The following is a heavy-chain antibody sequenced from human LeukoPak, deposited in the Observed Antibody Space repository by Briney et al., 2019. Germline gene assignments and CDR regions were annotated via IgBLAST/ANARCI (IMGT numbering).Heavy chain of an antibody. D-gene: IGHD3-22*01. CDR1: GFTFSSYA. CDR2: ISGSGGST. Sequence: PGGSLRLSCAASGFTFSSYAMSWVRQAPGKGLERVSAISGSGGSTYYADSVKGRFTISRDNSKNTLYLQMNSLRAEDTAVYQCAKGRYYHDNSDAFEIWGQGTMVTVSS. V-gene: IGHV3-23*01. CDR3: AKGRYYHDNSDAFEI. J-gene: IGHJ3*02.